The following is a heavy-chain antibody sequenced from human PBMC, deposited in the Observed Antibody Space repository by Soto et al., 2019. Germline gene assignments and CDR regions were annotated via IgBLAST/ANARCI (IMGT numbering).Heavy chain of an antibody. CDR1: CGSIITYH. D-gene: IGHD6-6*01. J-gene: IGHJ4*02. CDR2: IYYSGST. CDR3: ARVTSSSISMDY. Sequence: PSETLSLTCTFSCGSIITYHWTWIRQPPGKGLEWIGYIYYSGSTNYNPSLKSRVTISVDKSKNQFSLKLSSVTAADTAVYYCARVTSSSISMDYWGQGTLVTVSS. V-gene: IGHV4-59*12.